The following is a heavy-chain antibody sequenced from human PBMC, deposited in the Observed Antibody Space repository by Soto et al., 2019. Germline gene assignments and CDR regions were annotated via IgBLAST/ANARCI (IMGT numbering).Heavy chain of an antibody. CDR2: LSNSGNT. J-gene: IGHJ5*02. V-gene: IGHV4-59*11. CDR1: GATIIDLC. CDR3: AREVVVATTLGWFDP. Sequence: LVMLSVPSSVVGATIIDLCGRWILQPTGKGLEWIGYLSNSGNTNYNPSLKSRVTISEDTSKSQISLKLTSVTAADTAVYYCAREVVVATTLGWFDPWGQGTLVTVSS. D-gene: IGHD2-15*01.